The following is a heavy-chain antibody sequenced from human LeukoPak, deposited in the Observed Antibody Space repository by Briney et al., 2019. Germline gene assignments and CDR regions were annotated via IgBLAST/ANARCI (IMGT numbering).Heavy chain of an antibody. J-gene: IGHJ4*02. CDR3: ARDEREASSGFDY. D-gene: IGHD6-6*01. CDR1: GYTFTNYD. V-gene: IGHV1-18*01. CDR2: MGSNSGDT. Sequence: ASVKVSCKASGYTFTNYDINWVRQATGQGLEWMGWMGSNSGDTNYAQKLQGRVTMTTDTSTSTAYMELRSLRSDDTAVYYCARDEREASSGFDYWGQGTLVTVSS.